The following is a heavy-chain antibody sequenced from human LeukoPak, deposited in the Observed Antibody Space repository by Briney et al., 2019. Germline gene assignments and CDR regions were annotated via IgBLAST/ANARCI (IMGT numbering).Heavy chain of an antibody. D-gene: IGHD2-15*01. V-gene: IGHV1-2*02. CDR1: GYTFTGYY. J-gene: IGHJ5*02. Sequence: ASVKVSCKASGYTFTGYYMHWVRQAPGQGLEWMGWINPNSGGTNYAQKFQGRVTMTRDTSISTAYMELRSLRSDDTAVYYCARDDTAVVGFDPWGQGTLVTVSS. CDR3: ARDDTAVVGFDP. CDR2: INPNSGGT.